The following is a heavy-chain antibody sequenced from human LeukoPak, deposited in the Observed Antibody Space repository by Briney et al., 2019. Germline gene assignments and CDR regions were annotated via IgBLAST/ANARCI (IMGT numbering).Heavy chain of an antibody. J-gene: IGHJ4*02. CDR2: ISSSSSYI. V-gene: IGHV3-21*01. D-gene: IGHD5-24*01. Sequence: GGSLRLSCAASGFTYSSYSMNWVRQAPGKGLEWVSSISSSSSYIYYADSVKGRFTISRDNAKNSLYLQMNSLRAEDTAVYYCAREEGWLQLAYFDYWGQGTLVTVSS. CDR3: AREEGWLQLAYFDY. CDR1: GFTYSSYS.